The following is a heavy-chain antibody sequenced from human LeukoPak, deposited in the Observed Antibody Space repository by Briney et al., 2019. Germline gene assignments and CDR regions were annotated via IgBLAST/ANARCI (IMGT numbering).Heavy chain of an antibody. Sequence: AISGSGVSTYYADSVKGRFTVSRDNSKNTLYLQMNSLKTEDTAVYYCTRENYGGYFDYWGQGTLVTVSS. V-gene: IGHV3-23*01. CDR2: ISGSGVST. CDR3: TRENYGGYFDY. D-gene: IGHD1-7*01. J-gene: IGHJ4*02.